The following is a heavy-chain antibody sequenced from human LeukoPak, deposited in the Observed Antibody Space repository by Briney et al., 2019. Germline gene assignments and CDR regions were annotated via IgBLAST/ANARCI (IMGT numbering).Heavy chain of an antibody. Sequence: SGTLSLTCAVSGGSISSSNWWSWVRQPPGKGLEWIGEIYHSGSTNYNPSLKSRVTISVDKSKNQFSLKLSSVTAADTAVYYCASIRPQEEYYYYGMDVWGQGTTVTVSS. CDR1: GGSISSSNW. CDR2: IYHSGST. J-gene: IGHJ6*02. V-gene: IGHV4-4*02. CDR3: ASIRPQEEYYYYGMDV.